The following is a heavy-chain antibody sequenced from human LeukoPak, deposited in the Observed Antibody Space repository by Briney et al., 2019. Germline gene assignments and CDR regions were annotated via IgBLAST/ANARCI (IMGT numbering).Heavy chain of an antibody. V-gene: IGHV5-51*01. CDR1: GYSFTTYW. CDR3: ARARFVNYYDNSADAFDI. D-gene: IGHD3-22*01. CDR2: FYPGASGT. J-gene: IGHJ3*02. Sequence: RGGSLKISCKGSGYSFTTYWIGWVGQLPGKGLEWTEMFYPGASGTRDSSSLQGQVTISADKSISAAYLQWSSLKASDTAMYYCARARFVNYYDNSADAFDIWGQGTMVTVSS.